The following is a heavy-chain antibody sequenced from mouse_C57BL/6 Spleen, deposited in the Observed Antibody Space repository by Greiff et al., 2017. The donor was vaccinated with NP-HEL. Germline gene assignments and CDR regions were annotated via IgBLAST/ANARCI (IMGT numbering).Heavy chain of an antibody. J-gene: IGHJ4*01. D-gene: IGHD1-1*01. V-gene: IGHV1-72*01. CDR2: IDPNSGGT. CDR1: GYTFTSYW. CDR3: ARSYYGSSPYYYAMDY. Sequence: QVQLQQPGAELVKPGASVKLSCKASGYTFTSYWMHWVKQRPGRGLEWIGRIDPNSGGTKYNEKFKSKATLTVDKPSSTAYMQISSLTSEDSAVYYCARSYYGSSPYYYAMDYWGQGTSVTVSS.